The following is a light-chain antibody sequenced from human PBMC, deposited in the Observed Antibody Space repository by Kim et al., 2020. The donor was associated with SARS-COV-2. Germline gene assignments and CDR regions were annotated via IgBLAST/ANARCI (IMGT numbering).Light chain of an antibody. J-gene: IGKJ2*03. CDR3: HQYGSSPPYS. CDR1: QSVSSSY. V-gene: IGKV3-20*01. Sequence: SRGEKVTRSCKASQSVSSSYLGWYQKKPGQAPRLLIYGASSRATGIPDRFNGSGSGTDFTLTSSRLEPEDFAVYYCHQYGSSPPYSFGQGTKLEI. CDR2: GAS.